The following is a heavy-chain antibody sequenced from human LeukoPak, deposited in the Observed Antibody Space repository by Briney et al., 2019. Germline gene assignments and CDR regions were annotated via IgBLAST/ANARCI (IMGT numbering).Heavy chain of an antibody. J-gene: IGHJ4*02. CDR2: IGDTGRAK. V-gene: IGHV3-30*18. CDR3: AKDHDGSGFYLGYFER. CDR1: GFTFSRHG. Sequence: GRSLRLSCAASGFTFSRHGMHWVRQAPGKGLEWVAVIGDTGRAKYYADSVKGRFTTSRDNSKSTVYLQMSSLRAEDTAIYYCAKDHDGSGFYLGYFERWGQGALVTVSS. D-gene: IGHD2-15*01.